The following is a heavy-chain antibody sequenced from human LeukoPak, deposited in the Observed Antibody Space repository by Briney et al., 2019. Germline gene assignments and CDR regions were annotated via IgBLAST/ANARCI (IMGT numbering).Heavy chain of an antibody. CDR2: IHYSGRT. V-gene: IGHV4-39*01. CDR3: ARVWIRGYSYESYYYYYYMDV. CDR1: GGSISSNPYY. Sequence: SETLSLTCNVSGGSISSNPYYWAWIRQPPGEGLEWIGSIHYSGRTYNNASLKSRVTISVDTSKNQFSLKLSSVTAADTAVYYCARVWIRGYSYESYYYYYYMDVWGKGTTVTVSS. J-gene: IGHJ6*03. D-gene: IGHD5-18*01.